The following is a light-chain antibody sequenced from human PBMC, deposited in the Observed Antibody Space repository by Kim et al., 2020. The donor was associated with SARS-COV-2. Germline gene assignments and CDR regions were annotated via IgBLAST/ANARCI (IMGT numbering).Light chain of an antibody. J-gene: IGLJ3*02. CDR1: NIGSKS. CDR3: QVWDSDSDHWV. CDR2: SDS. Sequence: SYELTQPPSVSVAPGKAARITCGGNNIGSKSVHWCQQKPGQAPVLVIYSDSDRPSGIPERFSGSNSANTATLTISRVEAGDEAYYYCQVWDSDSDHWVFGGGTQLTVL. V-gene: IGLV3-21*04.